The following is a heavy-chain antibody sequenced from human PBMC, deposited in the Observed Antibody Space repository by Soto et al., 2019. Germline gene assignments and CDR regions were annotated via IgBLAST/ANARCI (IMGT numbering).Heavy chain of an antibody. J-gene: IGHJ6*02. CDR1: GGSISSYY. V-gene: IGHV4-59*01. CDR2: IYYSGST. Sequence: SETLSLTCTVSGGSISSYYWSWIRQPPGKGLEWIGYIYYSGSTNYNPSLKSRVTISVDTSKSQFSLKLSSVTAADTAVYYCARGPTVTFYYYGMDVWGQGTTVTVSS. CDR3: ARGPTVTFYYYGMDV. D-gene: IGHD4-17*01.